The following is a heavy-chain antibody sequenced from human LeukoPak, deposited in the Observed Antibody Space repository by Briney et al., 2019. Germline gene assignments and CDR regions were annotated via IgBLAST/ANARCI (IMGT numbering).Heavy chain of an antibody. CDR1: GFIFNNYA. V-gene: IGHV3-9*01. D-gene: IGHD6-19*01. Sequence: QSGGSLRLSCAGSGFIFNNYAMNWVRQPPGKGLEWVSGISWNSGSIDYADSVKGRFTISRDNAKNSLYLQMNSLRVEDTAFYYCAKDNRRHYTSGPNPDSLHWGQGALVTVSS. J-gene: IGHJ4*02. CDR3: AKDNRRHYTSGPNPDSLH. CDR2: ISWNSGSI.